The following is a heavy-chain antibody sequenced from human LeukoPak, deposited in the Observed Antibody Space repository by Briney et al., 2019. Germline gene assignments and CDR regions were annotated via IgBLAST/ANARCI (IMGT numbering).Heavy chain of an antibody. CDR1: GFTFSSYG. J-gene: IGHJ3*02. Sequence: PGRSLRLSCAASGFTFSSYGMHWVRQAPGKGLEWVAVISYDESNKYYADSVKGRFTISRDNSKNTLYLQMNSLRAEDTAVYYCAKVQTVVPAALDAFDIWGQGTMVTVSS. CDR3: AKVQTVVPAALDAFDI. CDR2: ISYDESNK. V-gene: IGHV3-30*18. D-gene: IGHD2-2*01.